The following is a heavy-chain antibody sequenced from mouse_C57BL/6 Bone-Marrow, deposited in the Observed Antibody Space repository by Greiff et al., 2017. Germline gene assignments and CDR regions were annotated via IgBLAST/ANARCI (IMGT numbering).Heavy chain of an antibody. CDR1: GYSITSGYD. Sequence: EVKVEESGPGMVKPSQSLSLTCTVTGYSITSGYDWHWIRHFPGNKLEWMGYISYSGSTNYNPSLKSRISITPDTSKNHFFLKLNSVTTEDTATYYCARRNDYYYAMDYGGQGTSVTVSS. CDR3: ARRNDYYYAMDY. J-gene: IGHJ4*01. V-gene: IGHV3-1*01. D-gene: IGHD2-4*01. CDR2: ISYSGST.